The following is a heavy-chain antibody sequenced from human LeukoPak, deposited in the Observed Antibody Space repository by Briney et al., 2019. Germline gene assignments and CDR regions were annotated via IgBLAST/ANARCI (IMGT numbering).Heavy chain of an antibody. CDR3: ARGGSSGFYNHFDS. V-gene: IGHV3-23*01. D-gene: IGHD3-22*01. CDR1: ALTFSSYA. CDR2: ISGSGGTT. Sequence: GGSLRLSCAASALTFSSYAMSWVRQAPGKGLEWVSTISGSGGTTYYADSVKGRDTISRDNSKNTLYLQIKSLRAEDTAVYYCARGGSSGFYNHFDSWGQGTLVTLSS. J-gene: IGHJ4*02.